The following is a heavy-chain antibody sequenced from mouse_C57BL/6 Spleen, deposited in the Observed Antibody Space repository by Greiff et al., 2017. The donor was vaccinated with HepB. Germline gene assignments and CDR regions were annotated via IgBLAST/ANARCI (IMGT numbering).Heavy chain of an antibody. CDR2: ISDGGSYT. J-gene: IGHJ4*01. CDR1: GFTFSSYA. D-gene: IGHD3-2*02. Sequence: VESGGGLVKPGGSLKLSCAASGFTFSSYAMSWVRQTPEKRLEWVATISDGGSYTYYPDNVKGRFTISRDNAKNNLYLQMSHLKSEDTAMYYCARGDSSGYVGSYAMDYWGQGTSVTVSS. CDR3: ARGDSSGYVGSYAMDY. V-gene: IGHV5-4*01.